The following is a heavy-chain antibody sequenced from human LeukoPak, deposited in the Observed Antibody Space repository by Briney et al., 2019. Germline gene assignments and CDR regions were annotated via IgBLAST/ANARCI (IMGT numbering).Heavy chain of an antibody. D-gene: IGHD3-22*01. CDR3: AREKYDSSGYYYGLDY. CDR1: GYTFTSYY. CDR2: INPSGGST. J-gene: IGHJ4*02. Sequence: ASVKVSCKASGYTFTSYYMHWVRQAPGQGLEWMGIINPSGGSTSYPQKFQGRVTMARDTSTSTVYMELSSLRSEDTAVYYCAREKYDSSGYYYGLDYCGQGTLVTVSS. V-gene: IGHV1-46*01.